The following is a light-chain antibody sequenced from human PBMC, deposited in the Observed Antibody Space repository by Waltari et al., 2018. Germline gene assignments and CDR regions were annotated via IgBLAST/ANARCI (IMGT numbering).Light chain of an antibody. J-gene: IGKJ1*01. CDR3: QQYNDWPPTWT. CDR2: GAS. Sequence: DIVMTQSPATLSVSPGERATLSCRASQSIRSDLACYQQKPGQTPRLLIYGASTRATGIPARFSGSGSGTDFTLTISSLQSEDFAVYYCQQYNDWPPTWTFGQGTKVEI. V-gene: IGKV3-15*01. CDR1: QSIRSD.